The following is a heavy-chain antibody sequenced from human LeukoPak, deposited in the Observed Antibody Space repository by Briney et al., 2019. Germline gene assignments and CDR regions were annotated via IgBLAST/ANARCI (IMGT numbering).Heavy chain of an antibody. Sequence: GGSLRLSCAASGFTFSSYGMHWVRQAPGKGLEWVAVISYDGSNEYYADSMKGRFTISRDNSKSTLYLQMSSLRAEDTAVYYCAKDGYDYVAVYWGQGTLVTVSS. CDR1: GFTFSSYG. J-gene: IGHJ4*02. V-gene: IGHV3-30*02. CDR3: AKDGYDYVAVY. CDR2: ISYDGSNE. D-gene: IGHD3-10*02.